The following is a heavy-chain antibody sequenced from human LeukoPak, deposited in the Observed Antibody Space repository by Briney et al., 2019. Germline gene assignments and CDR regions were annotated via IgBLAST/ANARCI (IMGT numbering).Heavy chain of an antibody. D-gene: IGHD2-2*01. Sequence: KASETLSLTCTVSGGSISSSSYYWGWIRQPPGKGLEWIGSIYYSGSTYYNPSLKSRVTISVDTSKNQFSLELSSVTAADTAVYYCARESPPDIVVVPAAMATDYWGQGTLVTVSS. CDR1: GGSISSSSYY. J-gene: IGHJ4*02. V-gene: IGHV4-39*02. CDR3: ARESPPDIVVVPAAMATDY. CDR2: IYYSGST.